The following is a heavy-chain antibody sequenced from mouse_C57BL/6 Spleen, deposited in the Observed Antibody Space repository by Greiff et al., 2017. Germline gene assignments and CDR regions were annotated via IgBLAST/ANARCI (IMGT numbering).Heavy chain of an antibody. CDR2: ISSGSSTI. J-gene: IGHJ4*01. V-gene: IGHV5-17*01. Sequence: EVQGVESGGGLVKPGGSLKLSCAASGFTFSDYGMHWVRQAPEKGLEWVAYISSGSSTIYYADTVKGRFTISRDNAKNTLFLQMTSLRSEDTAMYYCARNLLGYAMDYWGQGTSVTVSS. D-gene: IGHD2-1*01. CDR3: ARNLLGYAMDY. CDR1: GFTFSDYG.